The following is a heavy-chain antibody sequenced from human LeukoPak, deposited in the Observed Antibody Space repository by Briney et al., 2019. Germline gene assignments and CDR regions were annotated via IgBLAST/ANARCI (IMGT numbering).Heavy chain of an antibody. CDR1: GGSISSSNW. D-gene: IGHD1-1*01. CDR2: MYYRGST. CDR3: ARRKGGTSMFDN. J-gene: IGHJ4*02. Sequence: PSGTLSLTCAVSGGSISSSNWWSWIRQPPGKGLEWIGNMYYRGSTYYNPSLKGRVTISLDTSKSQLSLTLSSLTAADTAVYYCARRKGGTSMFDNWGQGTLVSVSS. V-gene: IGHV4-4*02.